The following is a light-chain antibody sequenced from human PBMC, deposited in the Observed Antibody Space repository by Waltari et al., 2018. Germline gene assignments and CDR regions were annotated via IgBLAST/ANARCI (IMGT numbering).Light chain of an antibody. V-gene: IGLV3-21*04. CDR3: QVWDNYSDHWV. CDR1: NIGSKS. Sequence: SYVLTQPPSLSVAPGKTARITCGGNNIGSKSVHWCQQKAGQAPVVVISYDNDRPSGIPERCAAANSVNMATLTISRVEAGDEADYYCQVWDNYSDHWVFGGGTKLTVL. J-gene: IGLJ3*02. CDR2: YDN.